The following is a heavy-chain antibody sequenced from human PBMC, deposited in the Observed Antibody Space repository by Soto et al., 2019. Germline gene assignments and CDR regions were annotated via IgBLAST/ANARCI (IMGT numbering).Heavy chain of an antibody. J-gene: IGHJ4*01. CDR1: GDSVSSNSAA. CDR2: TSYRSKWYN. D-gene: IGHD1-1*01. Sequence: SQTLSLTCAISGDSVSSNSAAWNWTTHSPSRGLEWLGRTSYRSKWYNDYAVSVKSRITTNPDTSKNQFARQLNSVTPEDTAVYYCARGEPYDHWGHGTRVTVSS. CDR3: ARGEPYDH. V-gene: IGHV6-1*01.